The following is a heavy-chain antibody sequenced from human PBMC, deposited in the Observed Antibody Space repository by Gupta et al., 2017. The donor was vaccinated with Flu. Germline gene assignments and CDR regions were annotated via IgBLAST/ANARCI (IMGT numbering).Heavy chain of an antibody. CDR3: TKDAITIFGVLVDDYMDV. CDR2: IKIKTDGGTT. D-gene: IGHD3-3*01. J-gene: IGHJ6*03. Sequence: QAPGKGLQWVGRIKIKTDGGTTDYAAPVKGRFTISRDDSKNTLYLQMNSLNTEDTGIYYCTKDAITIFGVLVDDYMDVWGRGTAVTVSS. V-gene: IGHV3-15*01.